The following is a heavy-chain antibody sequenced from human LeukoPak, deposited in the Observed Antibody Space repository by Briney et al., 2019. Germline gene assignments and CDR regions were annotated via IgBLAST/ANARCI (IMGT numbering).Heavy chain of an antibody. CDR3: AREGAYGSGSYYKGYYYYMDV. J-gene: IGHJ6*03. CDR2: INPSGGST. V-gene: IGHV1-46*01. D-gene: IGHD3-10*01. Sequence: GASVKVSCKASGYTFTSYYMHWVRQAPGQGLEWMGIINPSGGSTSYAQKFQGRVTMTRDMSTSTVYMELSSLRSEDTAVYYCAREGAYGSGSYYKGYYYYMDVWGKGTTVTISS. CDR1: GYTFTSYY.